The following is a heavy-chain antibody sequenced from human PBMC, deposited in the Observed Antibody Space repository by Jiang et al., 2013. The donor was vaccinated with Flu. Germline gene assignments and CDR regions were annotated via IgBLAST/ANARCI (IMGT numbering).Heavy chain of an antibody. CDR1: GYTFTSYA. CDR3: ARGVGTATLFGVDV. D-gene: IGHD1-26*01. Sequence: SGAEVKKPGASVKVSCKASGYTFTSYAMHWVRQAPGQRLEWMGWINAGNGDTKYSQNFQGRVTITRDTSASTAYMELSSLRSEDTAVYYCARGVGTATLFGVDVWGKGTTVTVSS. V-gene: IGHV1-3*01. CDR2: INAGNGDT. J-gene: IGHJ6*04.